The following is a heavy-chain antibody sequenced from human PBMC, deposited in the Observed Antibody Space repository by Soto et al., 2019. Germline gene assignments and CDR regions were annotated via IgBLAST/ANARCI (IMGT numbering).Heavy chain of an antibody. V-gene: IGHV4-59*01. J-gene: IGHJ4*02. CDR3: ARSVAVPGAHIDY. D-gene: IGHD6-19*01. CDR2: VYYTGST. CDR1: GGSISCSY. Sequence: SETLSLTCSASGGSISCSYWNWIRQSPGKGLEWLGYVYYTGSTNYSPSLRSRVSISVDTSKNEFSLRLSSVTAADTAVYFCARSVAVPGAHIDYWGQGTQVTVSS.